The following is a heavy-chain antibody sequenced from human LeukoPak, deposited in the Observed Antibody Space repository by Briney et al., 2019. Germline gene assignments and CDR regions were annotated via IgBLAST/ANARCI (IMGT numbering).Heavy chain of an antibody. CDR3: AKVRAGCSSTSCYSIIDY. CDR1: GFTFSSYA. D-gene: IGHD2-2*02. CDR2: ISGSGGST. Sequence: GGSLRLSCAASGFTFSSYAMSWVRQAPGKGLEWVSAISGSGGSTYYADSAKGRFTISRDNSKNTLYLQMNSLRAEDTAVYYCAKVRAGCSSTSCYSIIDYWGQGTLVTVSS. V-gene: IGHV3-23*01. J-gene: IGHJ4*02.